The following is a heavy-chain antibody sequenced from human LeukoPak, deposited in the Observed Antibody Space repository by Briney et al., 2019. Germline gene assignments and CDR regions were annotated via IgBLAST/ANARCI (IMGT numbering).Heavy chain of an antibody. CDR3: ADFRAGATYFDY. J-gene: IGHJ4*02. Sequence: SETLSLTCTISGCSISSGGYYWSWIRQHPGKGLEWIGYIYYSGSTYYNPSLKSRVTISVDTSKNQFSLKLSSVTAADTAVYYSADFRAGATYFDYWGQGTLVTVSS. V-gene: IGHV4-31*03. D-gene: IGHD1-26*01. CDR1: GCSISSGGYY. CDR2: IYYSGST.